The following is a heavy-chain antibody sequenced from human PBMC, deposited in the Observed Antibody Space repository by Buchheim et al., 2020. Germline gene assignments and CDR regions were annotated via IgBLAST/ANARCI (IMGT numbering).Heavy chain of an antibody. CDR2: IWYDGSNK. Sequence: QVQLVESGGGVVQPGRSLRLSCAASGFTFSSYGMHWVRQAPGKGLECVAVIWYDGSNKYYADSVKGRFTISRDNSKNTLYLQMNSLRAEDTAVYYCARDYSTVTTRFIDYWGQGTL. CDR3: ARDYSTVTTRFIDY. D-gene: IGHD4-17*01. CDR1: GFTFSSYG. V-gene: IGHV3-33*01. J-gene: IGHJ4*02.